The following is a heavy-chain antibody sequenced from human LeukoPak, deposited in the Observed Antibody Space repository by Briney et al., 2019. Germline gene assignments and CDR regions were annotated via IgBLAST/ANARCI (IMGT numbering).Heavy chain of an antibody. CDR1: GGSISSYY. CDR3: PRVVGHGYSDY. D-gene: IGHD1-26*01. Sequence: PSETLSLTCTVSGGSISSYYWSWIRQPPGKGLEWIGYIYYSGSTNYNPSLKSRVTISVDTSKNQFSLKLSSVTAADTAVYYCPRVVGHGYSDYWGQGTLVTVSS. J-gene: IGHJ4*02. CDR2: IYYSGST. V-gene: IGHV4-59*01.